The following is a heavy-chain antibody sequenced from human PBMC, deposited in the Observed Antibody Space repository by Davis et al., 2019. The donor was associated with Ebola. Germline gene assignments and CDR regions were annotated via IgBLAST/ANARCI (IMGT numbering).Heavy chain of an antibody. CDR1: CYSSTSYW. V-gene: IGHV5-51*01. CDR2: IYPGDSDT. D-gene: IGHD3-22*01. J-gene: IGHJ4*02. CDR3: ARGGYYDSSSFDY. Sequence: GESLNTSCKCSCYSSTSYWIGWVRPPPGKGLEWMGIIYPGDSDTRYSPSFQGQVTISADKSISTAYLQWSSLKASDTAMYYCARGGYYDSSSFDYWGQGTLVTVSS.